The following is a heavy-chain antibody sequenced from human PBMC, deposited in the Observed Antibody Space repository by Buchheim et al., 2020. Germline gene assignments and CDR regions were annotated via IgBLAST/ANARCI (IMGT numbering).Heavy chain of an antibody. CDR1: GFTFSSYG. J-gene: IGHJ4*02. CDR3: AKEKNYYGSGELDY. CDR2: ISYDGSNK. D-gene: IGHD3-10*01. Sequence: QVQLVESGGGVVQPGRSLRLSCAASGFTFSSYGMHWVRQAPGKGLEWVAVISYDGSNKYYADSVKGRFTIPRDNSKNTLYLQMNSLRAEDTAVYYCAKEKNYYGSGELDYWGQGTL. V-gene: IGHV3-30*18.